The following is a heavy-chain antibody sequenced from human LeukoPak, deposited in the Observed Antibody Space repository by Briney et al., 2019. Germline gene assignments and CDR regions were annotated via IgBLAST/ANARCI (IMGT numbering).Heavy chain of an antibody. CDR3: ARSIGYSSYYFYY. Sequence: PSETLSLTCAVYGGSFSGYYWSWIRQPPGKGLEWIGEINHSGSTNYNPSLKSRVTISVDTSKNQFSLKLSSVTAADTAVYYCARSIGYSSYYFYYWGQGALVTVSS. V-gene: IGHV4-34*01. J-gene: IGHJ4*02. D-gene: IGHD5-18*01. CDR1: GGSFSGYY. CDR2: INHSGST.